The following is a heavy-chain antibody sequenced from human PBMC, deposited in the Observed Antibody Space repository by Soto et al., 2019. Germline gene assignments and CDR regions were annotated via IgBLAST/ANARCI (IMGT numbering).Heavy chain of an antibody. CDR1: GGSISSSSYY. J-gene: IGHJ5*02. Sequence: SETLSLTRTVSGGSISSSSYYWGWVRQPPGKGLEGIGSIYYSGSTYYNPSLKSRVTISVDTSKNQFSLKLSSVTAADTAVYYCARAVLDGYDFWSGPLTGNWFDPWGQGTLVTVSS. V-gene: IGHV4-39*01. CDR2: IYYSGST. CDR3: ARAVLDGYDFWSGPLTGNWFDP. D-gene: IGHD3-3*01.